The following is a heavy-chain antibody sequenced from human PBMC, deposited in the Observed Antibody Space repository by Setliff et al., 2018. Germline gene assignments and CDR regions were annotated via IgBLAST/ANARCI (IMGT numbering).Heavy chain of an antibody. CDR1: GGSITSGTYY. CDR3: TRAEAYGFGGDY. J-gene: IGHJ4*02. Sequence: SETLSLTCSVSGGSITSGTYYWSWIRQPAGKGLEWIGRIHASGSAHYNPSLQSRVTISGDTSKNEFSLRMNSVTAADTAVYYCTRAEAYGFGGDYWGQGTLV. CDR2: IHASGSA. D-gene: IGHD3-10*01. V-gene: IGHV4-61*02.